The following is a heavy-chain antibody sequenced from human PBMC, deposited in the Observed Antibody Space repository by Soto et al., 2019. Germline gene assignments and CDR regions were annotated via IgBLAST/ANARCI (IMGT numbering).Heavy chain of an antibody. D-gene: IGHD3-3*01. J-gene: IGHJ6*02. Sequence: GGSLRLSCAASGFTFSSYSMNWVRQAPGKGLEWVSSISSSSSYIYYADSVKGRFTISRDNAKNSLYLQMNSLRAEDTAVYYCARDPSPPYDFWSVFYADPTTTGYYGMDVWGQGTTVTVSS. V-gene: IGHV3-21*01. CDR3: ARDPSPPYDFWSVFYADPTTTGYYGMDV. CDR2: ISSSSSYI. CDR1: GFTFSSYS.